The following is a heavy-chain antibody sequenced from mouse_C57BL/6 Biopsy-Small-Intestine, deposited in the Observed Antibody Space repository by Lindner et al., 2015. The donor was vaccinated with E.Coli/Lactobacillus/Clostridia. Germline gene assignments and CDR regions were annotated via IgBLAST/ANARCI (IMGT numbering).Heavy chain of an antibody. CDR1: GYTFTGYW. CDR2: ILPGSGST. V-gene: IGHV1-9*01. Sequence: VQLQESGAELMKPGASVKLSCKATGYTFTGYWIEWAKQRPGHGLEWIGEILPGSGSTNYNEKFKGKATFTADTSSNTAYMQLSSLTTEDSAIYYCARSWGYDGYPYYAMDYWGQGTSVTVSS. CDR3: ARSWGYDGYPYYAMDY. J-gene: IGHJ4*01. D-gene: IGHD2-3*01.